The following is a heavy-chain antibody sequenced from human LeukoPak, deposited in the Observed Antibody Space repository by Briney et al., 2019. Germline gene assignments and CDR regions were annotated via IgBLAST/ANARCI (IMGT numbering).Heavy chain of an antibody. V-gene: IGHV5-10-1*01. Sequence: GESLKISCRGSGYSFNNYWINWVRQMPGKGLEWMGTIDPSDSYATYNPSFQGHVTMSADKSIATAYLQWSSLKASDTAMHYCALHVITMPRGWPHPAGLDPWGQGTLVTVSS. CDR1: GYSFNNYW. D-gene: IGHD3-10*01. J-gene: IGHJ5*02. CDR3: ALHVITMPRGWPHPAGLDP. CDR2: IDPSDSYA.